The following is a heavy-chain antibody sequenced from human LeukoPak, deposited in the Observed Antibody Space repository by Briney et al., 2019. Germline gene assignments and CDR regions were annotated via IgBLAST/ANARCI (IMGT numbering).Heavy chain of an antibody. V-gene: IGHV3-23*01. J-gene: IGHJ5*02. CDR1: GFTFSSYA. Sequence: GGSLRLSCAASGFTFSSYAMGWVRQAPGKGLEWVSGISGSGGSTYYADSVKGRFTISRDNSKNTLYLQMNSLRAEDTAVYYCAKGGDIVVVPATIGFDPWGQGTLVTVSS. D-gene: IGHD2-2*02. CDR3: AKGGDIVVVPATIGFDP. CDR2: ISGSGGST.